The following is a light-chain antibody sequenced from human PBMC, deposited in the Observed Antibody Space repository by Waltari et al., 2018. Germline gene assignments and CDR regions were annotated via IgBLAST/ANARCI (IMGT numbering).Light chain of an antibody. J-gene: IGKJ4*01. CDR2: WAS. Sequence: DVVMAQSPDSITVSLGERASWNCRYSQNLLHSANHKNYLAWYQQKPGQPPKLLIYWASPRESGVPDRLSGRGSGTDFSLTISSLQVEDVAIYSCQKYFYTPRLTFGGGNKVEIK. V-gene: IGKV4-1*01. CDR1: QNLLHSANHKNY. CDR3: QKYFYTPRLT.